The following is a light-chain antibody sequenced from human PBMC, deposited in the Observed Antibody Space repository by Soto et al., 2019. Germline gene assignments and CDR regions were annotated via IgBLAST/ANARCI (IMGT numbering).Light chain of an antibody. CDR2: DAS. Sequence: EIVLTQSPATLSLSPGERATLSCRASQSVSSSLAWYQQKPGQAPSLLIYDASNMATGIPARFSVSGSGTDFTLSISSLEPEDFAVYYCQQRSNWPRTFGQGTKVEIK. V-gene: IGKV3-11*01. CDR3: QQRSNWPRT. CDR1: QSVSSS. J-gene: IGKJ1*01.